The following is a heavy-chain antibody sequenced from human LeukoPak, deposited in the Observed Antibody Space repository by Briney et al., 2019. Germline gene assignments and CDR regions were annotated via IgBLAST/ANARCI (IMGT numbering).Heavy chain of an antibody. CDR3: ARADSYGSILDY. V-gene: IGHV3-7*04. D-gene: IGHD5-18*01. CDR2: IDQYGRAK. Sequence: GGSLRLSCAASGFAFSNYWMSWVRQAPGKGLEWVASIDQYGRAKYYVDSVRGRFTFSRDNTKNSLHLQMNSLRAEDTAVYYCARADSYGSILDYWGQGTRVIDSS. CDR1: GFAFSNYW. J-gene: IGHJ4*02.